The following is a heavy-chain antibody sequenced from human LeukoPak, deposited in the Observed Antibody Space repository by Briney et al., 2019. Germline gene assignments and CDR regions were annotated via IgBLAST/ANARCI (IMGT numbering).Heavy chain of an antibody. CDR3: ARDYSGEWEQLTGWWFDP. CDR2: INPSGDFR. V-gene: IGHV1-46*01. CDR1: GYTFGTHW. D-gene: IGHD1-26*01. Sequence: VSVKVSCKASGYTFGTHWMHWVRQAPGQGLEWMAIINPSGDFRSYAQKFQGRLTVTRDMSTRTVYMELSDLRPEDTAVYYCARDYSGEWEQLTGWWFDPWGQGTLVTVSS. J-gene: IGHJ5*02.